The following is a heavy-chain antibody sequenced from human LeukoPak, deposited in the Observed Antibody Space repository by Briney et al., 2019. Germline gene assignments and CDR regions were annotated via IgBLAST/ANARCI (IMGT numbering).Heavy chain of an antibody. Sequence: SETLSLTCAVSGGSISSSSYYWGWIRQPPGKGLEWIGSIYYSGSTYYNPSLKSRVTISVDTSKNQFSLKLSSVTAADTAVYYCARRGMQYSSSLGYAFDIWGQGTMVTVSS. D-gene: IGHD6-6*01. CDR2: IYYSGST. J-gene: IGHJ3*02. CDR3: ARRGMQYSSSLGYAFDI. V-gene: IGHV4-39*01. CDR1: GGSISSSSYY.